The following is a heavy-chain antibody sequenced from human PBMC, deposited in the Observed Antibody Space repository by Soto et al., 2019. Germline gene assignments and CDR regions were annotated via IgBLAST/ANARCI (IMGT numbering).Heavy chain of an antibody. CDR2: TSPMFATA. D-gene: IGHD6-19*01. Sequence: QVHLVQSGAEVKKPGSSVKVSCKASGGSFSNYIFAWVRQAPGQGLEWMGGTSPMFATAQYAQKLQGRVTITADESTSTVYMDLTSLTSDETAVYYCARGIFSQQWLVGFDTWGQGTLVNVSS. CDR1: GGSFSNYI. CDR3: ARGIFSQQWLVGFDT. V-gene: IGHV1-69*01. J-gene: IGHJ4*02.